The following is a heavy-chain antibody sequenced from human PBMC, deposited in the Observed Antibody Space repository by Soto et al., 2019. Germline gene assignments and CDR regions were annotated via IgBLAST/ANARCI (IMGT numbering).Heavy chain of an antibody. D-gene: IGHD3-9*01. V-gene: IGHV3-74*01. CDR3: ARDGDERDFDCHY. J-gene: IGHJ6*01. Sequence: EVQLVESGGDLVQPGGSLRLSCAASGFTFSSYWMHWVRQAPGKGLVWVARVNSDGSSTAYPDSVKGRFTITRDNAKVTRYLQSSRLGAEDTVVDYCARDGDERDFDCHY. CDR1: GFTFSSYW. CDR2: VNSDGSST.